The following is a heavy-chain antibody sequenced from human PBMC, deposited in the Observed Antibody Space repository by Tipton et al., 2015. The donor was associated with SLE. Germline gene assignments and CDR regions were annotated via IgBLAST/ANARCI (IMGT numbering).Heavy chain of an antibody. D-gene: IGHD6-6*01. Sequence: QLVQSGAEVKKPGASVKVSCKPSGYTFTNYGISWVRQAPGQGLEWMGWINSFNGNTKYAQKLQGRITMTTDTSTSTAYMDLRSLRSDDTAVYYCVRDLAEYSSSSWFDPWGQGTLVTVSS. CDR2: INSFNGNT. V-gene: IGHV1-18*01. CDR1: GYTFTNYG. CDR3: VRDLAEYSSSSWFDP. J-gene: IGHJ5*02.